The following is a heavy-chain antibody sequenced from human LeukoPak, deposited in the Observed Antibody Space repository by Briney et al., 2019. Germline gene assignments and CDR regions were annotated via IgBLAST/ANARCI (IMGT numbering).Heavy chain of an antibody. V-gene: IGHV3-11*01. Sequence: PGGSLRLSCAASGFTFSDYYMSWIRQAPGKGLEWVSYISSSGSTTYYADSVKGRFTISRDNSKNTLYLQMNSLRAEDTAVYYCAKDLDYSDYWGQGTLVTVSS. CDR2: ISSSGSTT. CDR1: GFTFSDYY. CDR3: AKDLDYSDY. J-gene: IGHJ4*02.